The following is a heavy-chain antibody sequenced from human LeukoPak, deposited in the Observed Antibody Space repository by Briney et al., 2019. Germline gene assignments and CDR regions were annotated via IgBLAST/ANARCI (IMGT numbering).Heavy chain of an antibody. CDR1: GFAVSSNY. Sequence: PEGSLRLSCAASGFAVSSNYMSWVRQAPGKGLEWVSAISGSGIRTYYAASVKGRFTISRDNSKNTLYLQMNSLRAEDTAVYYCAKDTPDDVAVAAPYFDYWGQGTLVTVSS. D-gene: IGHD6-19*01. CDR3: AKDTPDDVAVAAPYFDY. CDR2: ISGSGIRT. J-gene: IGHJ4*02. V-gene: IGHV3-23*01.